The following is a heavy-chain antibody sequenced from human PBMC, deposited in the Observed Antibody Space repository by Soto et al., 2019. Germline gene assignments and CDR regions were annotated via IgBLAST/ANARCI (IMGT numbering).Heavy chain of an antibody. CDR3: ARGWAYCGGDCPDY. CDR2: IIPIFGTA. D-gene: IGHD2-21*02. Sequence: SVKVSCKASGGTFSSYAISWVRQAPGQGLEWMGGIIPIFGTANYAQKFQGRVTITADESTSTAYMELSSLRSEDTAVYYCARGWAYCGGDCPDYWGQGTLVTVSS. V-gene: IGHV1-69*13. J-gene: IGHJ4*02. CDR1: GGTFSSYA.